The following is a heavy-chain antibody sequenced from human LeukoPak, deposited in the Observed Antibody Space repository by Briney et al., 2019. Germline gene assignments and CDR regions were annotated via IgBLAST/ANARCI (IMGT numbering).Heavy chain of an antibody. V-gene: IGHV3-7*01. D-gene: IGHD1-26*01. J-gene: IGHJ3*02. Sequence: PGGSLRLSCAASGFTFSSHWMSWVRQAPGKGLEWVANIKQDGSDKKYVDSVKGRFTISRDNAKNSLYLQMNSLRAEDTAVYYCARDPVLGAHPDGFDIWGQGTMVTVSS. CDR3: ARDPVLGAHPDGFDI. CDR1: GFTFSSHW. CDR2: IKQDGSDK.